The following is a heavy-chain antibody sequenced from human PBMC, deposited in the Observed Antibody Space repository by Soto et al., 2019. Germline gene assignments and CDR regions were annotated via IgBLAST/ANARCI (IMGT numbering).Heavy chain of an antibody. V-gene: IGHV4-31*01. J-gene: IGHJ6*02. CDR2: IYDSGST. D-gene: IGHD4-17*01. CDR1: GGSISTGGYY. CDR3: VRVLRATVTTYYGLDV. Sequence: QVQLQESGPGLVKPSQTLSLTCTVSGGSISTGGYYWSWIRHHPGKGLEWIGYIYDSGSTDYSPSLKSQVAISIDTSKNQCSLKVTSVTAADTAVYYCVRVLRATVTTYYGLDVWGQGTTVTVSS.